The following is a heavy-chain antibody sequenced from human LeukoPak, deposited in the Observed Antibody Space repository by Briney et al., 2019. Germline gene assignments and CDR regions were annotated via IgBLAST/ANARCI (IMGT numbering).Heavy chain of an antibody. CDR1: GFTFSSYA. Sequence: PGGSLRLSCAASGFTFSSYAMHWVRQAPGKGLEWVAVIADDGSKTYYADSVKGRFSISRDNSKNTLYLQMNSLRTEDTAVYYCAGLDSMPDAFDIWGQGTTVTFSS. CDR2: IADDGSKT. CDR3: AGLDSMPDAFDI. D-gene: IGHD3-22*01. V-gene: IGHV3-30*04. J-gene: IGHJ3*02.